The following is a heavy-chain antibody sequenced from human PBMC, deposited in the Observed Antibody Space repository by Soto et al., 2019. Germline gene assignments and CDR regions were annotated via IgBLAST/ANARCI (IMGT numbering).Heavy chain of an antibody. D-gene: IGHD5-12*01. CDR1: GFTFSSYA. J-gene: IGHJ4*02. CDR3: ARGPPYSGYEVLDY. Sequence: PGGSLRLSCATSGFTFSSYAMHWVRQAPGKGLEWVAVISYDGSNKYYADSVKGRFTISRDNSKNTLYLQMNSLRAEDTAVYYCARGPPYSGYEVLDYWGQGTLVTVSS. CDR2: ISYDGSNK. V-gene: IGHV3-30-3*01.